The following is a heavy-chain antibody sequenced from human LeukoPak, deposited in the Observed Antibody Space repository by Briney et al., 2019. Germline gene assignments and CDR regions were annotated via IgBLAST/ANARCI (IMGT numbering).Heavy chain of an antibody. CDR3: ARHRGDGGIGFDY. D-gene: IGHD4-23*01. J-gene: IGHJ4*02. V-gene: IGHV4-39*01. CDR1: GGSISRSSSY. CDR2: IYYSGST. Sequence: PSETLSLTCTVSGGSISRSSSYWGWIRQPPGKGLEWIGRIYYSGSTYYNPSLKSRVTISVDTSKNQFSLRLSSVTAADTAMYYCARHRGDGGIGFDYWGQGALVTVSS.